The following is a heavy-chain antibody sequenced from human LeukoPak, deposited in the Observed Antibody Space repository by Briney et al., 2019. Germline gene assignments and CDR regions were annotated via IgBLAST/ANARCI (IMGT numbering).Heavy chain of an antibody. CDR3: SKTSLSDSSGHYYYMDV. Sequence: AGGSLRLSCAASGFTFSSYAMHWVRQAPGKGLEWVAFIRFDGTHQYYADSMKGRFTISRDNSKNTVYLQIYSLTPDDTAVYFCSKTSLSDSSGHYYYMDVWGKGTTVTISS. J-gene: IGHJ6*03. CDR1: GFTFSSYA. V-gene: IGHV3-30*04. CDR2: IRFDGTHQ. D-gene: IGHD3-3*01.